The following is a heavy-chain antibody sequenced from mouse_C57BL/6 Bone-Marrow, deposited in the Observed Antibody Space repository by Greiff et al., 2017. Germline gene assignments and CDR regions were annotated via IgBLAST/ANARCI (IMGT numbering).Heavy chain of an antibody. CDR2: IDPSDSYT. Sequence: VQLQQPGAELVMPGASVKLSCKASGYTFTSYWMHWVKQRPGQGLEWIGEIDPSDSYTKYNQKFKGKSTLTVDKYSSPAYMQLSSLTAEDAAVYYCAREGGLLLVGYFDVWGTVTTVTVSS. CDR1: GYTFTSYW. CDR3: AREGGLLLVGYFDV. D-gene: IGHD1-1*01. V-gene: IGHV1-69*01. J-gene: IGHJ1*03.